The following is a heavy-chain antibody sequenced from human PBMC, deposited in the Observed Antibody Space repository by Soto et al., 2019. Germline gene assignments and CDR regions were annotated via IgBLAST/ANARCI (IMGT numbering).Heavy chain of an antibody. CDR3: ASVPGDFWSGYYLN. Sequence: SVKVSCKASGGTFSSYAISWVRQAPGQGLEWMGGIIPIFGTANYAQKFQGRVTITADKSTSTAYMELSSLRSEDTAVYYCASVPGDFWSGYYLNWGQGTLVTVS. D-gene: IGHD3-3*01. CDR1: GGTFSSYA. CDR2: IIPIFGTA. J-gene: IGHJ4*02. V-gene: IGHV1-69*06.